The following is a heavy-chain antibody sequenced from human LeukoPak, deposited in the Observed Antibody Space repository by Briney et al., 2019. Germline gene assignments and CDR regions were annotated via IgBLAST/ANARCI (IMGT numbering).Heavy chain of an antibody. V-gene: IGHV3-23*01. J-gene: IGHJ4*02. CDR2: ISGSGGST. D-gene: IGHD6-19*01. Sequence: GSLRLSCAASGFSFSGFSMNWVRQAPGKGLEWVSAISGSGGSTYYADSVKGRFTISRDNSKNTLYLQMNSLRAEDTAVYYCAKGFGIAVAGTFDYWGQGTLVTVSS. CDR3: AKGFGIAVAGTFDY. CDR1: GFSFSGFS.